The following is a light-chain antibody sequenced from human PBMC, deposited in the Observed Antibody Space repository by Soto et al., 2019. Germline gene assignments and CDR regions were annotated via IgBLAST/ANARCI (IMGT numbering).Light chain of an antibody. CDR1: QSVSSN. CDR2: GAS. J-gene: IGKJ4*01. CDR3: QQYGTSPHLT. Sequence: EIVMTQSPATLSVSPGERATLSCRASQSVSSNLAWYQQKPGQAPRPLIYGASTRATGIPARFSGSGSGTEFTLTISSLQSEDYAVYYCQQYGTSPHLTFXGGTKVDIK. V-gene: IGKV3D-15*01.